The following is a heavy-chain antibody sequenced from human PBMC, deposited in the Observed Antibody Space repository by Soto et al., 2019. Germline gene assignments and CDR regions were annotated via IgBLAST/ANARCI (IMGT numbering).Heavy chain of an antibody. CDR1: GGSFSGYY. Sequence: QVQLQQWGAGLLKPSETLSLTCAVYGGSFSGYYWSWIRQPPGKGLEWIGEINHSGSTNYNPSLKSRVTISVDTSKNQFSLKLSSVTAADTVAYYCARGLQYWGQGTLVTVSS. CDR2: INHSGST. CDR3: ARGLQY. J-gene: IGHJ4*02. V-gene: IGHV4-34*01.